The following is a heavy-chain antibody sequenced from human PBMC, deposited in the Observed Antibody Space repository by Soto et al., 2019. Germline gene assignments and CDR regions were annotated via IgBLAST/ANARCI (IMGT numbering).Heavy chain of an antibody. CDR1: GVTFSDYY. V-gene: IGHV3-11*01. CDR3: AGLGLRISVI. CDR2: ISSSGSTI. J-gene: IGHJ4*02. Sequence: GGSLRLSCSASGVTFSDYYMSWIRQAPGKGLEWVSYISSSGSTIYYAASVKGRFTTSKDNAKNSLYVEMNGLRGGYSAVSCCAGLGLRISVIWGQGTLVTVSS. D-gene: IGHD3-22*01.